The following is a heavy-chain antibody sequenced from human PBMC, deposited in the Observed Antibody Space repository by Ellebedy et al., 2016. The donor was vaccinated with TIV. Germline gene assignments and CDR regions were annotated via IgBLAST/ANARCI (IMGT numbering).Heavy chain of an antibody. CDR2: ISGSGHDT. CDR1: GFYFSGEA. J-gene: IGHJ4*02. V-gene: IGHV3-23*01. D-gene: IGHD1-26*01. CDR3: VKDPMSGSYGFFDY. Sequence: PGGSLRLSCEASGFYFSGEAMSWVRQPPGKGLEWVSAISGSGHDTYYTDSGRGRFTISRDNSKNTLYLQMNSLRVEDTAIYYCVKDPMSGSYGFFDYWGRGTLVTVSS.